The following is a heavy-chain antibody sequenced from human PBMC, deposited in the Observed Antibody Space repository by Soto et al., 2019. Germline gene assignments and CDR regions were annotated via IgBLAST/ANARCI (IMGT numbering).Heavy chain of an antibody. V-gene: IGHV4-30-2*01. J-gene: IGHJ4*02. Sequence: SETLSLTCTVSGGSISSYSWSWIRQPPGKGLEWIGYIYHSGSTYYNPSLKSRVTISVDRSKNQFSLKLSSVTAADTAVYYCARGAPVVNDYWGQGTLVTVSS. CDR1: GGSISSYS. D-gene: IGHD3-22*01. CDR3: ARGAPVVNDY. CDR2: IYHSGST.